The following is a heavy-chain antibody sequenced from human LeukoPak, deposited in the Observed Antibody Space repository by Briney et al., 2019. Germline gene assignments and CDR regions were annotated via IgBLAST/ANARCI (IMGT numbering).Heavy chain of an antibody. D-gene: IGHD3-16*01. CDR1: GYTFTNYY. CDR3: ARERRAWGEDF. J-gene: IGHJ4*02. CDR2: INPRGGRT. Sequence: VASVKVSCKASGYTFTNYYIHWVRQAPGQGLEWVGMINPRGGRTSYAQRFQGRVTVTTDTSTSTVYMQLSSLASEDTAVYYCARERRAWGEDFWGQGTLVTVSS. V-gene: IGHV1-46*01.